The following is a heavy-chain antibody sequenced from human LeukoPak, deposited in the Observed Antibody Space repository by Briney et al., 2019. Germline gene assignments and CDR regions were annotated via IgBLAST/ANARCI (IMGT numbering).Heavy chain of an antibody. CDR1: GGTFSSYA. D-gene: IGHD5-18*01. CDR2: IIPIFGTA. J-gene: IGHJ3*02. Sequence: SVKVSCKASGGTFSSYAISWVRQAPGQGLEWMGRIIPIFGTANYAQKFQGRVTITTDESTSTAYMELSSLRSGDTAVYYCARDRGYSYVQDAFDIWGQGTMVTVSS. CDR3: ARDRGYSYVQDAFDI. V-gene: IGHV1-69*05.